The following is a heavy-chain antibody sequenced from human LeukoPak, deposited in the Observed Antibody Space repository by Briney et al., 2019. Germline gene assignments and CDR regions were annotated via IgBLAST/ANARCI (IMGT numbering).Heavy chain of an antibody. CDR3: ARIVLGGLDY. V-gene: IGHV4-34*01. CDR1: GGSFSGYY. Sequence: SETLSLTCAVYGGSFSGYYWSWIRQPPGKGQEWIGEINHSGSTNYNPSLKSRVTISVDTSKNQFSLKLSSVTAADTAVYYCARIVLGGLDYWGQGTLVTVSS. J-gene: IGHJ4*02. CDR2: INHSGST. D-gene: IGHD3-16*01.